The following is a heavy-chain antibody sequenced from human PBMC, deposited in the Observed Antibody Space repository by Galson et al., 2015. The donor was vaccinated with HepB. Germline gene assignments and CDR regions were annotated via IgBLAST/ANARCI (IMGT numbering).Heavy chain of an antibody. Sequence: SLRLSCAASGFTFSNAWMSWVRQARGKGLEWVGRIKSKPDGGTTEYAAPVKGRFSMSRDDSKNMLFLHMNTLKTEDTAVYYCTTDIVVVAASGHFDYWGQGTLVTVSS. J-gene: IGHJ4*02. CDR2: IKSKPDGGTT. CDR1: GFTFSNAW. D-gene: IGHD2-2*01. CDR3: TTDIVVVAASGHFDY. V-gene: IGHV3-15*01.